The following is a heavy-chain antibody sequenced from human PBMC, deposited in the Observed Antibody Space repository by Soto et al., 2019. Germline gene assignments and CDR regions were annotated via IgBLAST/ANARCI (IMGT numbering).Heavy chain of an antibody. CDR2: IYYSGST. CDR1: GGSISSYY. V-gene: IGHV4-59*01. Sequence: SDTLSLTCTVSGGSISSYYGSWIRQPPGKGLEWIGYIYYSGSTNYNPSLKSRVTISVDTSKNQFSLKLSSVTAADTAVYYCASSGRLRSSAIDYWGQGTLVTVSS. CDR3: ASSGRLRSSAIDY. J-gene: IGHJ4*02. D-gene: IGHD5-12*01.